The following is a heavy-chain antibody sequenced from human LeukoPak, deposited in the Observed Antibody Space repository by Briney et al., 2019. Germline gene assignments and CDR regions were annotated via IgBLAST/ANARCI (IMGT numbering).Heavy chain of an antibody. D-gene: IGHD2-15*01. V-gene: IGHV1-69*05. CDR2: IIPIFGTA. Sequence: SVKVSCKASGGTFSSYAISWVRQAPEQGLEWMGGIIPIFGTANYAQKFQGRVTITTDKSTSTAYMELSSLRSEDTAVYYCAREGGGHPGIGYYYMDVWGKGTTVTVS. CDR3: AREGGGHPGIGYYYMDV. J-gene: IGHJ6*03. CDR1: GGTFSSYA.